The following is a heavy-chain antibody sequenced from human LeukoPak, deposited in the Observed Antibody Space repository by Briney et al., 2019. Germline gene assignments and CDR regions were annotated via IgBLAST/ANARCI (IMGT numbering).Heavy chain of an antibody. CDR2: IYTSGDT. V-gene: IGHV4-61*02. Sequence: SETLSLTCTVSGVSVTRGAYSWTWLRQPVGKGLEWIGRIYTSGDTKYNPSLKSRVTISVGASNNQFSLKLTSVTAADTAVYYCASGDYGAGSPVMRYWGHGTLVIVSS. J-gene: IGHJ4*01. D-gene: IGHD3-10*01. CDR1: GVSVTRGAYS. CDR3: ASGDYGAGSPVMRY.